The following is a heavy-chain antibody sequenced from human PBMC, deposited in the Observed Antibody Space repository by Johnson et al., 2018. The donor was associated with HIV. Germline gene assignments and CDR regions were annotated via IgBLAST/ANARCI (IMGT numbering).Heavy chain of an antibody. J-gene: IGHJ3*02. D-gene: IGHD2-21*01. CDR3: ARDPSLPHVSIAADAFDI. V-gene: IGHV3-7*01. CDR2: RNQDGSEK. CDR1: GFTFSSHW. Sequence: EQLVESGGGLVQPGGSLRLSCTASGFTFSSHWMSLVGQAPGKGLVWVANRNQDGSEKYSAASVQGRFTISRYNAKNSLYLLMNSLRAEDTAVYYCARDPSLPHVSIAADAFDIWGQGTMVTVSS.